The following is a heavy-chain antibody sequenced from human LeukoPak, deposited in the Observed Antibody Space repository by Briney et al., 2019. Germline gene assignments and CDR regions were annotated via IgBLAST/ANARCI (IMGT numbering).Heavy chain of an antibody. CDR2: IKQDGSEK. Sequence: GGSLRLSCAASGFTFSSYWMSWVRQAPGKGLEWVANIKQDGSEKYYVDSVKGRFTISRDNAKNSLYLQMNSLRAEDTAVYYCARDRGIAARQYYYYYMDVWGKGNTVTVSS. CDR1: GFTFSSYW. J-gene: IGHJ6*03. V-gene: IGHV3-7*01. D-gene: IGHD6-6*01. CDR3: ARDRGIAARQYYYYYMDV.